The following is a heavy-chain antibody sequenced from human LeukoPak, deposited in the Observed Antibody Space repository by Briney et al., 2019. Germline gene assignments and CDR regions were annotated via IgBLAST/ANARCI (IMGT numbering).Heavy chain of an antibody. CDR3: LGYGAGTHYYYD. CDR2: ISSGSSTT. D-gene: IGHD3-10*01. J-gene: IGHJ4*02. CDR1: GFTFSSYS. Sequence: PGGSLRLSCAASGFTFSSYSMNWVRQAPGKGLAWVSYISSGSSTTYYTDSVKGRSTISRDNAKNSLYLQMNSLTAEDTAVYYCLGYGAGTHYYYDGGQGTLVTVSS. V-gene: IGHV3-48*04.